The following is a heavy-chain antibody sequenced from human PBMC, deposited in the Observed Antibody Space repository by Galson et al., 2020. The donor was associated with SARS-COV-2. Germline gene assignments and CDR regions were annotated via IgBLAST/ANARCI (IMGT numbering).Heavy chain of an antibody. V-gene: IGHV3-30*02. CDR3: AKDYGGNSDWFDP. CDR1: GFTFSSYG. Sequence: GESLKISCAASGFTFSSYGMHWVRQAPGKGLEWVAFIRSDGSNKYYADSVKGRFTISRDNSKNTLYLQMNSLRAEDTAVYYCAKDYGGNSDWFDPWGQGTLVTVSS. D-gene: IGHD4-17*01. CDR2: IRSDGSNK. J-gene: IGHJ5*02.